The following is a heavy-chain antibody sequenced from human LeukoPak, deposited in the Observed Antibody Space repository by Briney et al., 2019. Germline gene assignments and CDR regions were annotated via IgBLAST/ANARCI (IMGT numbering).Heavy chain of an antibody. V-gene: IGHV4-34*01. D-gene: IGHD3-22*01. J-gene: IGHJ4*02. Sequence: SETLSLTCIVASRSSASYSWGCISHPPGDGREWIGEINHSVRTNNNPSLKSRVTISVKTSKNQFSLKLSSVTAADTAVYYCARGRMVIYYDSSGYHFDFWGQGNLVPVSS. CDR1: SRSSASYS. CDR3: ARGRMVIYYDSSGYHFDF. CDR2: INHSVRT.